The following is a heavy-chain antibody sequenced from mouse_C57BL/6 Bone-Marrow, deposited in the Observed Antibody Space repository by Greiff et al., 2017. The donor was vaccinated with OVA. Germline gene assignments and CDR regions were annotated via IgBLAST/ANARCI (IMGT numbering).Heavy chain of an antibody. J-gene: IGHJ3*01. CDR2: ISSGGDYI. CDR1: GFTFSSYA. CDR3: TRDGVLASPAWFAY. D-gene: IGHD6-1*01. Sequence: EVQLQESGEGLVKPGGSLKLSCAASGFTFSSYAMSWVRQTPEKRLEWVAYISSGGDYIYYADTVKGRFTISRDNARNTLYLQMSSLKSEDTAMYYCTRDGVLASPAWFAYWGQGTLVTVSA. V-gene: IGHV5-9-1*02.